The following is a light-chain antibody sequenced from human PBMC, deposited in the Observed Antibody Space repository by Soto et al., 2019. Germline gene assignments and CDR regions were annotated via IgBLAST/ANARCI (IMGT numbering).Light chain of an antibody. CDR1: SSDVGTYNF. Sequence: QSALTQPASVSGSPGQSITISCTGTSSDVGTYNFVSWYQQHPGTVPKLIIFDVSNRPSGVSHRFSGSKSGNTASLTISGLQAEDEADYYCSSYTSSITLVVFGGGTKLTVL. CDR3: SSYTSSITLVV. V-gene: IGLV2-14*03. J-gene: IGLJ3*02. CDR2: DVS.